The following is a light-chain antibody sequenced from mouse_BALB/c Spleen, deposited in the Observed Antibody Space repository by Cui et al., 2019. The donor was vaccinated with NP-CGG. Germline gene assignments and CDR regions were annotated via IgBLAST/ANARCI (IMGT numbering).Light chain of an antibody. J-gene: IGLJ1*01. V-gene: IGLV1*01. CDR2: GTN. Sequence: QAVVTQESALTTSPGETVTLTCRSSTGDVTTSNYANWVQEKPDHLFTGPIGGTNNRAPGVPARFSGSLIGDKAALTITGAQTEDEAIYFCALWYSNHWVFGGGTKLTVL. CDR3: ALWYSNHWV. CDR1: TGDVTTSNY.